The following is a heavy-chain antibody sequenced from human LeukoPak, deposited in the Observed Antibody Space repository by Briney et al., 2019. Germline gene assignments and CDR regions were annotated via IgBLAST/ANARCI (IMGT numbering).Heavy chain of an antibody. D-gene: IGHD3/OR15-3a*01. CDR1: GGSISSSNW. CDR3: ASWTGHFDY. CDR2: INHSGST. Sequence: SGTRSLTCAVSGGSISSSNWWSWVRQPPGKGLEWIGEINHSGSTNYNPSLKSRVTISVNTSKNQFSLKLSSVTAADTAVYYCASWTGHFDYWGQGTLVTVSS. V-gene: IGHV4-4*02. J-gene: IGHJ4*02.